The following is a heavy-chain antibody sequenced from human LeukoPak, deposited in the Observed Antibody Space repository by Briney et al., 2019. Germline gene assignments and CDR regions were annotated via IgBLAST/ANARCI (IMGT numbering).Heavy chain of an antibody. CDR2: IDWDDDK. CDR3: ARSSRFITMVRGVIIPYFDF. V-gene: IGHV2-70*11. Sequence: SGPTLVKPTQTLTLTCTFSGFSLNTSGMCVSWIRQPPGKALEWLARIDWDDDKYYSTSLKTRFTISKDTSKNQVVLTMTNMDPVDTATYYCARSSRFITMVRGVIIPYFDFWGQGTLVTVSS. D-gene: IGHD3-10*01. J-gene: IGHJ4*02. CDR1: GFSLNTSGMC.